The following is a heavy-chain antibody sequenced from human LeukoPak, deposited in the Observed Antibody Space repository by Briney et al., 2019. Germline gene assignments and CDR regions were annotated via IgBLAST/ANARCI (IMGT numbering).Heavy chain of an antibody. V-gene: IGHV4-39*07. CDR2: FYSGGNT. Sequence: SESLSLTCTVSGDSIYRSIYYWGWIRQSPVKGLEWIGSFYSGGNTYYNPSLQSRVTISVDTTKNYFSLTLTSVTAADSAVYFCGRGNYFDSSVAVDFWGQGILVTVSS. CDR3: GRGNYFDSSVAVDF. J-gene: IGHJ4*02. D-gene: IGHD3-22*01. CDR1: GDSIYRSIYY.